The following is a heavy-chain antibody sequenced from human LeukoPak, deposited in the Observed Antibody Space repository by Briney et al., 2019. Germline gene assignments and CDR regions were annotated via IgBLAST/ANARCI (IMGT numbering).Heavy chain of an antibody. J-gene: IGHJ6*02. D-gene: IGHD4-23*01. CDR2: IWYDGSNK. CDR3: ARGPYYGGPGDYYYGMDV. CDR1: GFTFSSYG. V-gene: IGHV3-33*01. Sequence: GRSLRLSCAASGFTFSSYGMHWVRQPPGKGLEWVAVIWYDGSNKHCADSVKGRFTISRDNSKNTLYLQMNSLRADDTAVYYCARGPYYGGPGDYYYGMDVWGQGTTVTVSS.